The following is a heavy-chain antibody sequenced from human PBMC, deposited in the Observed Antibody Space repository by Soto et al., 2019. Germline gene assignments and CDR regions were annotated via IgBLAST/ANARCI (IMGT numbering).Heavy chain of an antibody. V-gene: IGHV4-34*01. CDR2: INHSGGT. D-gene: IGHD3-22*01. CDR1: GESLSGYY. J-gene: IGHJ4*02. Sequence: QVQLQQWGAGLLKPSETLSLTCAVYGESLSGYYWSWIRQTPGKGLEWIGEINHSGGTDYNPSLKSRVTISSDTSKNQLSLRVISVTAADTAVYFCAGRNGYFSGIDYWGQGTLVTVSS. CDR3: AGRNGYFSGIDY.